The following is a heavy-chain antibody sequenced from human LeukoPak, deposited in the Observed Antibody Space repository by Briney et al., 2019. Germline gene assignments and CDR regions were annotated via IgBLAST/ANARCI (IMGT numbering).Heavy chain of an antibody. J-gene: IGHJ6*02. V-gene: IGHV1-2*02. CDR2: INPKSGGT. D-gene: IGHD5-18*01. Sequence: ASVKVSCKASGYTFTDYYVHWVRQAPGQGPEWMGWINPKSGGTNYAQKFQGRVTMTRDTSISTAYMDLRRLTSDDTAVYYCAAGNGYNYGGYYYGMDAWGQGTTVTVSS. CDR1: GYTFTDYY. CDR3: AAGNGYNYGGYYYGMDA.